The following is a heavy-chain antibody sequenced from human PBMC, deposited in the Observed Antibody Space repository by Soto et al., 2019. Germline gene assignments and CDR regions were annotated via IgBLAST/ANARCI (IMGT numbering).Heavy chain of an antibody. CDR3: AKGDNLGPKTGYAFDP. V-gene: IGHV6-1*01. D-gene: IGHD5-12*01. J-gene: IGHJ5*02. CDR2: TYFRSKWYN. Sequence: SQPLSLTCAISGASVSSNTASWNWIRQSPSRGLEWLGRTYFRSKWYNDYAVSVKSRIIINPDTSNNQFSLQLNSVTPEDTAVYFCAKGDNLGPKTGYAFDPWGQGIMVTAPQ. CDR1: GASVSSNTAS.